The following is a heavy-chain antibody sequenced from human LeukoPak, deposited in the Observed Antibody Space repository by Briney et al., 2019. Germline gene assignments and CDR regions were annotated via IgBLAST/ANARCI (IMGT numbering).Heavy chain of an antibody. CDR3: ARDQAGGY. J-gene: IGHJ4*02. CDR2: INPNSGGT. D-gene: IGHD1-26*01. CDR1: GGTFSSYA. V-gene: IGHV1-2*02. Sequence: GSSVKVSCKASGGTFSSYAISWVRQAPGQGLEWMGWINPNSGGTNYAQKFQGRVTMTRDTSISTAYMELSRLRSDDTAVYYCARDQAGGYWGQGTLVTVSS.